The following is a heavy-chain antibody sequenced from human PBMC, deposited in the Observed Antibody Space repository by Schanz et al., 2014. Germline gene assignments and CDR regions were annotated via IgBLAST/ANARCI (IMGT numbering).Heavy chain of an antibody. V-gene: IGHV1-2*02. CDR3: AREKYSDGSGSSIFYYYGMDV. J-gene: IGHJ6*02. CDR2: INPNSGGT. Sequence: QVQLVQSGAELKNPGASVKVSCKASGYSFSDYYMHWVRQAPGQGLEWVGWINPNSGGTNYPQRFQGRVTMTRDTYINTAYMELSRLGSDDTAVYYRAREKYSDGSGSSIFYYYGMDVWGQGTTVTVSS. D-gene: IGHD3-10*01. CDR1: GYSFSDYY.